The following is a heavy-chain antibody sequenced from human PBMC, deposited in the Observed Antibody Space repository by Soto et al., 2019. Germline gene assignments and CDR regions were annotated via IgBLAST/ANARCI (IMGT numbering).Heavy chain of an antibody. Sequence: QVQLQESGPGLVKPSQTLSLTCTVSGGSISSDDYYWSWIRQPPGKGLEWIGYIYHSGSRYCNPGPSHRVTISIDPSKSQVSLQLSSVTAADTAVYYCARTSPRGSGTWSDPWGQGTLVTVSS. D-gene: IGHD3-10*01. CDR2: IYHSGSR. J-gene: IGHJ5*02. CDR1: GGSISSDDYY. CDR3: ARTSPRGSGTWSDP. V-gene: IGHV4-30-4*01.